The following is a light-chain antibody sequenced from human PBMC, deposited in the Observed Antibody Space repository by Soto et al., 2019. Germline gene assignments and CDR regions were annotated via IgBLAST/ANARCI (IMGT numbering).Light chain of an antibody. V-gene: IGKV3-20*01. CDR3: QQYGSSSTWT. J-gene: IGKJ1*01. Sequence: EIVLTQSPGTLSLSTGERATLSCRASQSVSSSYLAWYQQKPGQAPRLLIYGASSRATGIPDRFSGSGSGTDFTLTISRLEPEDFAVYYCQQYGSSSTWTFGQGTKVEIK. CDR2: GAS. CDR1: QSVSSSY.